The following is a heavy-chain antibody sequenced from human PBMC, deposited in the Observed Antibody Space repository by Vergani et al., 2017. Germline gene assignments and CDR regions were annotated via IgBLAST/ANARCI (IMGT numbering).Heavy chain of an antibody. V-gene: IGHV1-69*13. J-gene: IGHJ4*01. Sequence: QVQLVQSGAEVKKPGSSVKVSCKAPGGSFRNYAISWVRQVPGQGLEWMGRIIAIFGPPKYARNFQGRLTMTADESTTTAYMDLSGLTSDHTAIYYYATDRRVGTSPPEFWGHGTLVTVSP. CDR2: IIAIFGPP. D-gene: IGHD1-1*01. CDR3: ATDRRVGTSPPEF. CDR1: GGSFRNYA.